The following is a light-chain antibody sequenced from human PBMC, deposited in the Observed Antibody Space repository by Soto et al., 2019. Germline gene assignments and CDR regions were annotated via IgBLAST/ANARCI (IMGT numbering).Light chain of an antibody. CDR1: QSISSSS. J-gene: IGKJ1*01. CDR2: GAS. V-gene: IGKV3-20*01. CDR3: QQYGSSPPTWA. Sequence: EIVLTQSPGTLSLSPGERVTLSCRASQSISSSSLAWYQQKPGQAPRLLIYGASSRATGIPDRFSGSGSGADFTLTISRLEPEDFAVYYCQQYGSSPPTWAFGQGTKVEIK.